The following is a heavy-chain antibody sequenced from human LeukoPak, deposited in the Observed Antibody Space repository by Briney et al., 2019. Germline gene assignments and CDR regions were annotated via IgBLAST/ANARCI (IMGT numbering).Heavy chain of an antibody. V-gene: IGHV6-1*01. D-gene: IGHD2-21*01. CDR1: GDSVSMNSAA. J-gene: IGHJ4*02. Sequence: SQTLSLTSAISGDSVSMNSAACNWIRQSPSRGLEWLGSTYYRSKWHHEYAVSVKSRITINPDRSKNQFSLQLNSVTPEDTAVYYCARAIGYFDYWGQGSLVTVSS. CDR2: TYYRSKWHH. CDR3: ARAIGYFDY.